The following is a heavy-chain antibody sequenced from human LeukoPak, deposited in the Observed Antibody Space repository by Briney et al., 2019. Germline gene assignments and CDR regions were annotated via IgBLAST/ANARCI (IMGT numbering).Heavy chain of an antibody. D-gene: IGHD2-2*01. CDR2: ISAYNGNT. J-gene: IGHJ6*03. V-gene: IGHV1-18*01. CDR3: ARVAVVPAATPQDIYYYYMDV. CDR1: GYTFTSYG. Sequence: ASVKVSCKASGYTFTSYGISWVRQAPGQGLEWMGWISAYNGNTNYAQKLQGRVTMTTDTSTSTAYMELRSLRSDDPAVYYCARVAVVPAATPQDIYYYYMDVWGKGTTVTVSS.